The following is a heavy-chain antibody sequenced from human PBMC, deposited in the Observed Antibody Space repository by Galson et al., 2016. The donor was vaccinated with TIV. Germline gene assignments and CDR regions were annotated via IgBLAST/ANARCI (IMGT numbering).Heavy chain of an antibody. V-gene: IGHV3-9*01. D-gene: IGHD2-15*01. CDR3: VKTNIYLRTVVADGAFDV. CDR1: GFTFDEYA. Sequence: SLRLSCAASGFTFDEYAMHWVRQAPGKGPEWVAGITWNSGSIGYADSVKGRFTIPRDNAKKSLYLQMNSLRREDAALYYCVKTNIYLRTVVADGAFDVWGQGTRVTVSS. J-gene: IGHJ3*01. CDR2: ITWNSGSI.